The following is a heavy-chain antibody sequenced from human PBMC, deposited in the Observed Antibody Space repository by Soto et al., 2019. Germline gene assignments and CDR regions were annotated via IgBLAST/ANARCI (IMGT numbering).Heavy chain of an antibody. CDR3: ARGLYYYDSSGYYHS. CDR1: GGSISSGDYY. Sequence: SETLSLTCTVSGGSISSGDYYWSWIRQPPGKGLEGIGYIYYSGSTYYNPSPKSRVTISVDTSKNQFSLKLSSVTAADTAVYYCARGLYYYDSSGYYHSWGQGTLVTVSS. CDR2: IYYSGST. J-gene: IGHJ4*02. D-gene: IGHD3-22*01. V-gene: IGHV4-30-4*01.